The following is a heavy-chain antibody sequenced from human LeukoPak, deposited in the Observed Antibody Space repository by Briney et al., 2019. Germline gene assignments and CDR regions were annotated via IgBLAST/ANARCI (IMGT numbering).Heavy chain of an antibody. J-gene: IGHJ4*02. V-gene: IGHV3-30-3*01. Sequence: GGSLRLSCAASGFTFSSYAMHWVRQAPGKGLEWVAVISYDGSNKYYADSVKGRFTISRDNSKNTLYLQMNSLRAEDTAVYYCARHDRIIASPFVWGQGILVTVSS. CDR3: ARHDRIIASPFV. D-gene: IGHD2/OR15-2a*01. CDR2: ISYDGSNK. CDR1: GFTFSSYA.